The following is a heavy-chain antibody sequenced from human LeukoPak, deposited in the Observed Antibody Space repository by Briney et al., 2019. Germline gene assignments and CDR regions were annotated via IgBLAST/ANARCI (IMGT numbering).Heavy chain of an antibody. CDR1: GFTFSEFS. Sequence: ASVKVSCKISGFTFSEFSMHWVRQTPGKGLEWMEGFHPEDGTTVYAQKFQGRVTMTEDTSTNAAYMDLSSLTSEDTALYYCVTAPRYSAYVPFDYWGQGTLVTVSS. CDR3: VTAPRYSAYVPFDY. J-gene: IGHJ4*02. V-gene: IGHV1-24*01. D-gene: IGHD5-12*01. CDR2: FHPEDGTT.